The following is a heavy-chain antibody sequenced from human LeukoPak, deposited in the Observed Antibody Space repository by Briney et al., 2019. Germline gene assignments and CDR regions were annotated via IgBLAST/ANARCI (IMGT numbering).Heavy chain of an antibody. CDR1: GGSISSTSYY. Sequence: SETLSLTCTVSGGSISSTSYYWGWIRQPPGKGLEWIGSIYYSGSTYYNPSLKSRVTISRDTSTNQFSLKLTSVTAADTAVYYCATSSGWDWGGYWGQGTLVTVSS. V-gene: IGHV4-39*07. D-gene: IGHD6-19*01. J-gene: IGHJ4*02. CDR2: IYYSGST. CDR3: ATSSGWDWGGY.